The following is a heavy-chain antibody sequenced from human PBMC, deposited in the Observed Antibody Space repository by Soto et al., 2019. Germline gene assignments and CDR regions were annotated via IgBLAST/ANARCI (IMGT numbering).Heavy chain of an antibody. V-gene: IGHV4-30-2*01. CDR1: GGSISSGGYS. CDR2: IYHSGST. Sequence: SETLSLTCAVSGGSISSGGYSWSWIRQPPGKGLEWIGYIYHSGSTYYNLSLKSRVTISVDRSKNQFSLKLSSVTAADTAVYYCARSAIEYSSSPSSFDYWGQGTLVTVSS. J-gene: IGHJ4*02. CDR3: ARSAIEYSSSPSSFDY. D-gene: IGHD6-6*01.